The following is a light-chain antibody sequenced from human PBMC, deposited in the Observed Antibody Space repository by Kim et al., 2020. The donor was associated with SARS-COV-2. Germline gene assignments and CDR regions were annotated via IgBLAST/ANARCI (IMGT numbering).Light chain of an antibody. CDR3: ATWDTSLSAVV. V-gene: IGLV1-51*01. CDR2: DNY. J-gene: IGLJ2*01. CDR1: SSDIGDNY. Sequence: GQKVTIACSGSSSDIGDNYVSWYQQLPGTAHKLLIYDNYKRPSGIPDRFSGSKSGTSATLGITGLQTGDEADYYCATWDTSLSAVVFGGGTQLTVL.